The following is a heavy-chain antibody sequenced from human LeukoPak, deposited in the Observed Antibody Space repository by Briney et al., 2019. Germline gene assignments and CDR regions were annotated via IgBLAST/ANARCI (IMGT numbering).Heavy chain of an antibody. V-gene: IGHV4-4*07. D-gene: IGHD3-10*01. CDR1: GGSISSYY. Sequence: SETLSLTCTVSGGSISSYYWSWIRQPAGKGLEWIGRIYTSGSTNYNPSLKSRVTMSVDTPKNQFSLKLSSVTAADTAVYYCARDGPPLYGSGTAFDYWGQGTLVTVSS. CDR3: ARDGPPLYGSGTAFDY. CDR2: IYTSGST. J-gene: IGHJ4*02.